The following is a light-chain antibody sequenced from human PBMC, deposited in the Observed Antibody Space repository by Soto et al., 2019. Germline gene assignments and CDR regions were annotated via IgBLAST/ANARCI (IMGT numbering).Light chain of an antibody. J-gene: IGKJ5*01. Sequence: EIVLTQSPATLSLSPGERATLSCRASPSVTNYLAWYQQKPGQAPRLLIYGAFNRATGIPARFSGSGSGTDFTLTISSLEPEDFAVYYCQQRNIWPPVTCGQGTRREIK. CDR3: QQRNIWPPVT. V-gene: IGKV3-11*01. CDR2: GAF. CDR1: PSVTNY.